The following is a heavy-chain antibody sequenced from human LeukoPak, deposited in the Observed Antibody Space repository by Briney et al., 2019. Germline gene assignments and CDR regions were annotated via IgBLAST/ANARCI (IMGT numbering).Heavy chain of an antibody. Sequence: GGFLRLSCAASGYTFSSYWMHWVRQAPGRGLVWVSRIDTDGSITSYADSVKGRFTISRDNAKNSLYLQMNSLGAEDTALYYCAKKSGSRRAGAFDIWGQGTLVTVSS. CDR3: AKKSGSRRAGAFDI. CDR2: IDTDGSIT. D-gene: IGHD1-26*01. V-gene: IGHV3-74*01. J-gene: IGHJ3*02. CDR1: GYTFSSYW.